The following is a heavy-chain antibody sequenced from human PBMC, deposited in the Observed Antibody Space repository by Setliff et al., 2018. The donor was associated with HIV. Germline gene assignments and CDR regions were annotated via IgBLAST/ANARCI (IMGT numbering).Heavy chain of an antibody. J-gene: IGHJ5*02. CDR1: GGSISSSSYY. CDR2: IYYSGST. Sequence: SETLSLTCTVSGGSISSSSYYWGWNRQPPGKGLEWIGSIYYSGSTYYNPSLKSRVTISVDMSKNQFSLKLSSVTAADTAVYYCAGGPGYCSGGTCYPGGWFDPWGQGTLVTVSS. V-gene: IGHV4-39*07. CDR3: AGGPGYCSGGTCYPGGWFDP. D-gene: IGHD2-15*01.